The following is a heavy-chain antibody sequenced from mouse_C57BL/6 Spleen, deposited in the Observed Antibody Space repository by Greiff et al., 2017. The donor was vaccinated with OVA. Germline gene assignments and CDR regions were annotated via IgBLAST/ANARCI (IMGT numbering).Heavy chain of an antibody. CDR1: GFNIKDDY. CDR2: IDPENGDT. CDR3: TFITTVVVPYFDV. Sequence: EVKLMESGAELVRPGASVKLSCTASGFNIKDDYMHWVKQRPEQGLEWIGWIDPENGDTEYASKFQGKATITADTSSNTAYLQLSSLTSEDTAVYYCTFITTVVVPYFDVWGTGTTVTVSS. D-gene: IGHD1-1*01. V-gene: IGHV14-4*01. J-gene: IGHJ1*03.